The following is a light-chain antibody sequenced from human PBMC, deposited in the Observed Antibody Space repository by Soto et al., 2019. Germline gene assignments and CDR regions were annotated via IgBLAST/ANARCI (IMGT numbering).Light chain of an antibody. CDR3: CSYAGRYIYV. V-gene: IGLV2-11*01. Sequence: QSALTQPRSVSGSPGQSVSISCTGTSSDVGGYNYVSWYQQHPGKAPKVIIYDVSKRPSGVPDRFSGSKSGNTASLTISGLQSEDEADYYCCSYAGRYIYVSGTGTKLTVL. J-gene: IGLJ1*01. CDR2: DVS. CDR1: SSDVGGYNY.